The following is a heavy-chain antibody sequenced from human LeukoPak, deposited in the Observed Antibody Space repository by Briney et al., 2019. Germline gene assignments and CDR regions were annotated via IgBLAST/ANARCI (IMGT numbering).Heavy chain of an antibody. CDR2: ISAYNGNT. J-gene: IGHJ4*02. Sequence: ASVKVSCKASGYTFTSYGISWVRRAPGQGLEWMGWISAYNGNTNYAQKLQGRVTMTTDTSTSTAYMELRSLRSDDTAVYYCARDYRPAAASTPSDYWGQGTLVTVSS. CDR3: ARDYRPAAASTPSDY. CDR1: GYTFTSYG. D-gene: IGHD2-2*01. V-gene: IGHV1-18*01.